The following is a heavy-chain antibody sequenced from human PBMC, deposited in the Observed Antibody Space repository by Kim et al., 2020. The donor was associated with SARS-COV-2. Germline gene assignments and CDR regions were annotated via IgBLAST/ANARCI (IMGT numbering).Heavy chain of an antibody. D-gene: IGHD3-10*01. CDR3: ARDVEGVRGYGF. CDR2: ISDTGSHT. V-gene: IGHV3-11*04. CDR1: GFTFTNFF. J-gene: IGHJ4*02. Sequence: GGSLRLSCTASGFTFTNFFMNWIRQAPGKGPEWLSYISDTGSHTLYADSVKGRFTISRDNARNLVYLQMNSLRAEDTAVYYCARDVEGVRGYGFWGPGTLVTVSS.